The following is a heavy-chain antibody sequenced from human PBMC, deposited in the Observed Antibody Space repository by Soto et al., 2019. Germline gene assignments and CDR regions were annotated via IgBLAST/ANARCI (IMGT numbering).Heavy chain of an antibody. CDR1: GDSVSSNSAA. Sequence: SQTLSLTCAISGDSVSSNSAAWNWIRQSPSRGLEWLGRTYYRSKWYNDYAVSVKSRITINPDTSKNQFPLQLNSVTPEDTAVYYCTRDSLMWSSTSCYPPPVWFDPWGQGTLVTVSS. D-gene: IGHD2-2*01. J-gene: IGHJ5*02. CDR2: TYYRSKWYN. V-gene: IGHV6-1*01. CDR3: TRDSLMWSSTSCYPPPVWFDP.